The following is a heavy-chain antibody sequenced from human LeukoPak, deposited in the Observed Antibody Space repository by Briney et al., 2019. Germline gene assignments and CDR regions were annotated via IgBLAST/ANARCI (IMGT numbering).Heavy chain of an antibody. CDR1: GFTFSSYS. J-gene: IGHJ6*02. D-gene: IGHD3-22*01. CDR2: ISCSSSYI. CDR3: ARDLYYDSSGYYLDYYYYGMDV. V-gene: IGHV3-21*01. Sequence: GGSLRLSCAASGFTFSSYSMNWVRQAPGKGLEWVSSISCSSSYIYYSDSVKGRFTISLDNAKNSMYLQMTSLRAEDTAVYYCARDLYYDSSGYYLDYYYYGMDVWGQGTTVTVSS.